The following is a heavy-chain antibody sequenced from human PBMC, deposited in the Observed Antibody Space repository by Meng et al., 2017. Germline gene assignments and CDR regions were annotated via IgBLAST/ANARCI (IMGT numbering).Heavy chain of an antibody. Sequence: QGQLGQSGAGLKKPGASVKVSCKASGYTFTTYAIHWVRQAPGQRLEWMGWINAGNSDTKYSQKLQGRVTITRDTSASTVYMEVSSLRSEDTGVYYCARAIAVSGTGRFDYWGQGTLVTVSS. CDR2: INAGNSDT. CDR1: GYTFTTYA. CDR3: ARAIAVSGTGRFDY. V-gene: IGHV1-3*01. D-gene: IGHD6-19*01. J-gene: IGHJ4*02.